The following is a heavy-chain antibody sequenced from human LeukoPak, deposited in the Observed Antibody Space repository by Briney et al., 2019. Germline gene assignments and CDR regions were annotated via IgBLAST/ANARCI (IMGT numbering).Heavy chain of an antibody. CDR2: ISGSGST. D-gene: IGHD6-13*01. J-gene: IGHJ4*02. CDR3: LRDYQGY. CDR1: GYIFNNYA. Sequence: GGSLRLSCVASGYIFNNYAVSWVRQAPGKGLEWVSAISGSGSTYCADSAKGRFTISRDNAKNSLYLQMNSLRAEDTALYYCLRDYQGYWGQGTLVTVSS. V-gene: IGHV3-23*01.